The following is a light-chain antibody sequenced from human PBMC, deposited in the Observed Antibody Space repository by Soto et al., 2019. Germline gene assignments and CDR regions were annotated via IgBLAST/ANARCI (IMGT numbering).Light chain of an antibody. J-gene: IGKJ1*01. V-gene: IGKV1-5*03. CDR2: KAS. Sequence: TITCRASQTASHWLAWYQQKPGKVPKLLIYKASSLESGVPSRFSGSGFGTEFTLTITNLQPDDFATYYCQQYNFFWTFGQGTKVE. CDR3: QQYNFFWT. CDR1: QTASHW.